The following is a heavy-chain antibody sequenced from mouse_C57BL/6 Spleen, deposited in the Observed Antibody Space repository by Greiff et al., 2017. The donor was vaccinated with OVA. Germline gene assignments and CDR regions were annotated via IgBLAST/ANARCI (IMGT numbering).Heavy chain of an antibody. CDR1: GYTFTDYE. Sequence: VQLQESGAELVRPGASVTLSCKASGYTFTDYEMHWVKQTPVHGLEWIGAIDPETGGTAYNQKFKGKATLTADKSSSTAYMELRSLTSEDSAVYYCTERSMITRAWFAYWGQGTLVTVSA. J-gene: IGHJ3*01. V-gene: IGHV1-15*01. CDR2: IDPETGGT. D-gene: IGHD2-4*01. CDR3: TERSMITRAWFAY.